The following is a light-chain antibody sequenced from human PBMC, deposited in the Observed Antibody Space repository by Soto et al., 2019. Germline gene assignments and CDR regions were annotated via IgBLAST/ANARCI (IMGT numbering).Light chain of an antibody. V-gene: IGLV1-40*01. CDR1: SSNIGAGYD. J-gene: IGLJ2*01. CDR2: GNS. Sequence: VLTQPPSVSGAPGQRVTISCTGSSSNIGAGYDVHWYQQLPGTAPKLLIYGNSNRPSGVPDRFSGSKSGPSASLAITGLQAEDEADYYCQSYDSSLSRSVLGGGTTLTVL. CDR3: QSYDSSLSRSV.